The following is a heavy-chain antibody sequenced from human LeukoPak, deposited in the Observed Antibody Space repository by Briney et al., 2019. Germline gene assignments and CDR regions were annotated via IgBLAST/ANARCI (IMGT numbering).Heavy chain of an antibody. Sequence: SETLSLTCTVSGGSSSSYYWSWIRQPPGKGLEWIGYIHYSGRTNYNPSLKSRVTILLDTSKNQFSLRLSSVTAADTAVYYCAREERGYSYAGAFDYWGQGTLVTVSS. CDR1: GGSSSSYY. CDR2: IHYSGRT. J-gene: IGHJ4*02. V-gene: IGHV4-59*01. CDR3: AREERGYSYAGAFDY. D-gene: IGHD5-18*01.